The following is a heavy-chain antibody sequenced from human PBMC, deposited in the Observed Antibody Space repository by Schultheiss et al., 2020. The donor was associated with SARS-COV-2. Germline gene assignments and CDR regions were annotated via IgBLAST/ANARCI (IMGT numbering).Heavy chain of an antibody. CDR3: ARSGYSYGPDTQDYYYYYMDV. J-gene: IGHJ6*03. CDR2: ISSSSSYT. D-gene: IGHD5-18*01. CDR1: GFTFSDYY. Sequence: GGSLRLSCAASGFTFSDYYRSWIRQAPGKGLEWVSYISSSSSYTNYADSVKGRFTISRDNAKNSLYLQMNSLRAEDTAVYYCARSGYSYGPDTQDYYYYYMDVWGKGTTVTVSS. V-gene: IGHV3-11*03.